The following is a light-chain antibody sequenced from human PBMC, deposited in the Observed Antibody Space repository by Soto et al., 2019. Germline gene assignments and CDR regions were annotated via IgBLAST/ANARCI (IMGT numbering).Light chain of an antibody. CDR3: QHRSNWLT. CDR2: DAS. CDR1: QSVSSY. V-gene: IGKV3-11*01. Sequence: EIVLTQSPATLSLSPGERATLSCRASQSVSSYLAWYQQKPGQAPRLLIYDASNRSTGIRARFSGSGSGTYFTITISSLEPEDLVVYYCQHRSNWLTFGGGTKVEIK. J-gene: IGKJ4*01.